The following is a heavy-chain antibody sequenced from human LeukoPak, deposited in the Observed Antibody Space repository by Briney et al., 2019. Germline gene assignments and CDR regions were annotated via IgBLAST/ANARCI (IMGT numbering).Heavy chain of an antibody. Sequence: GESLKISCKGSGYSFTSYWIGWVRQMPGKGLEWMGIIYPGDSNTRYSPSFQGQATISADKSISTAYLQWSSLKASDTAMYYCARQRRGTDRPNWFDPWGQGTLVTVSS. J-gene: IGHJ5*02. CDR2: IYPGDSNT. CDR3: ARQRRGTDRPNWFDP. D-gene: IGHD1-14*01. V-gene: IGHV5-51*01. CDR1: GYSFTSYW.